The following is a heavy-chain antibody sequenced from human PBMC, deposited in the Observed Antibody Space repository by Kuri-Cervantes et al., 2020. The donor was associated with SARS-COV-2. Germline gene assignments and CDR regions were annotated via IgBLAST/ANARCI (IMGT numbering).Heavy chain of an antibody. D-gene: IGHD6-13*01. CDR3: ASEARTYSSPHGEIDY. Sequence: GESLKISCAASGFTFSSYWMHWVRQAPGKGLVWVSRINSDGSSTYYADSVKGRFTISRDNSKNTLYLQMGSLRAEDMAVYYCASEARTYSSPHGEIDYWGQGTLVTVSS. CDR1: GFTFSSYW. J-gene: IGHJ4*02. V-gene: IGHV3-64*02. CDR2: INSDGSST.